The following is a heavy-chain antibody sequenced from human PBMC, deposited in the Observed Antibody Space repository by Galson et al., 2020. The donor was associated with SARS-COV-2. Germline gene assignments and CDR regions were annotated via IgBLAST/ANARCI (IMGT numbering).Heavy chain of an antibody. V-gene: IGHV5-51*01. Sequence: GESLKISCKGSGYRFANYWIGWVRQMPANGLEGMGNIDPGYSDTRYSPSFEGQVTIPAHKSISTAYLPWSSLNASDKAIYYCATTSYWGQGTLVTVSS. CDR1: GYRFANYW. CDR3: ATTSY. CDR2: IDPGYSDT. D-gene: IGHD3-16*01. J-gene: IGHJ4*02.